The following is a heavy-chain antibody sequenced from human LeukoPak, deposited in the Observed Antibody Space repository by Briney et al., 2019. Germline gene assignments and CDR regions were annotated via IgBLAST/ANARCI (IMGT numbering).Heavy chain of an antibody. V-gene: IGHV3-20*04. Sequence: PGGSLRLSCAASGFTFDNYGMSWVRQAPGKGLEWVSGINWKGGTTGYADSVKGRFTISRDNAKKSLYLQMNNLRAEDTALYYCARDLVVAGTGFGYWGQGTLVTVSS. CDR3: ARDLVVAGTGFGY. CDR2: INWKGGTT. CDR1: GFTFDNYG. J-gene: IGHJ4*02. D-gene: IGHD6-19*01.